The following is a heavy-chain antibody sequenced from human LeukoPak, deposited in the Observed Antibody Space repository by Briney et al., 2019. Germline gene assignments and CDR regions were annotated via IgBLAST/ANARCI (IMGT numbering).Heavy chain of an antibody. J-gene: IGHJ3*02. CDR3: ARGKDGVWALDI. CDR1: GFTFSNYW. CDR2: INSDGSTT. V-gene: IGHV3-74*01. D-gene: IGHD3-16*01. Sequence: AGSLRLSCAASGFTFSNYWMHWVRQAPGKGLVWVSRINSDGSTTYADSVKGRFTISRDNVEKTLYLQLNSLRAEDTAVYYCARGKDGVWALDIWGQGTLVTVAS.